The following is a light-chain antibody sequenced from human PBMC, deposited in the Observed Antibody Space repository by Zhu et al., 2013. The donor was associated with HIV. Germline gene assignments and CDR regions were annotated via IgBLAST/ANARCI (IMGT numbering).Light chain of an antibody. V-gene: IGKV1-39*01. J-gene: IGKJ3*01. Sequence: DIQMTQSPSSLSASVGDRVAITCRASQSINNYLNWYQQKPGKVPQLLIYGASTLEVGVPSRFSGSGFGTEFTLTISGLQPDDFATYYCQHVNDNAAFGPGTNLDV. CDR1: QSINNY. CDR2: GAS. CDR3: QHVNDNAA.